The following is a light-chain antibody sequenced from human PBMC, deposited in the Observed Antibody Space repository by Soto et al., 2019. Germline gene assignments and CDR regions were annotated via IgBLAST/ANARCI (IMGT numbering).Light chain of an antibody. V-gene: IGLV1-36*01. CDR3: AAWDDSLNGWV. Sequence: QLVLTQPPSVSEAPRQRVTISCSGGSSNIGNNAVNWYQQVPGKAPKLLIYYDDLVASGVSDRFSGSKSDTSASLAISGLPAEDEAVDSFAAWDDSLNGWVFGGGTKLTVL. CDR1: SSNIGNNA. CDR2: YDD. J-gene: IGLJ3*02.